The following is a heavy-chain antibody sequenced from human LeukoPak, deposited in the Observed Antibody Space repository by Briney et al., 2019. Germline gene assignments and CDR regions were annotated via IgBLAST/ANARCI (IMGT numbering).Heavy chain of an antibody. J-gene: IGHJ3*02. V-gene: IGHV4-30-4*01. CDR2: IYYSGST. CDR1: GGSISSGDYY. Sequence: PSETLSLTCTVSGGSISSGDYYWSWIRQPPGKGLEWIGYIYYSGSTYYNPSLKSRVTISVDTSKNQFSLKLSSVTAADTAVYYCARELTAMATGIGAFDIWGQGTMVTVSS. CDR3: ARELTAMATGIGAFDI. D-gene: IGHD5-18*01.